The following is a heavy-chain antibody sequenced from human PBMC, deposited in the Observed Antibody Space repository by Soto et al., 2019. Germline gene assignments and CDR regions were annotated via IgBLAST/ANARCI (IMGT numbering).Heavy chain of an antibody. Sequence: GASVKVSRQASCYTFSNFGINCVRQAPGQKPEWMGWISGYKGNTYYAQKLQGRVTMTTDTSTSTAYMELRSQRSDDTAVYYCARDLAYCGGDCFKDVFDIWGQGTMVTVSS. J-gene: IGHJ3*02. V-gene: IGHV1-18*01. D-gene: IGHD2-21*01. CDR1: CYTFSNFG. CDR2: ISGYKGNT. CDR3: ARDLAYCGGDCFKDVFDI.